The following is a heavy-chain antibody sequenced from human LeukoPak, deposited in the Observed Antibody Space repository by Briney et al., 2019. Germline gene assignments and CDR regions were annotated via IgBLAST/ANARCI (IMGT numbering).Heavy chain of an antibody. CDR3: VRDRFSWGLFPPCDY. CDR1: GFTFSSDA. V-gene: IGHV3-30*04. CDR2: ISYDGSNK. J-gene: IGHJ4*02. Sequence: TGGSLRLSCAASGFTFSSDAMHWVRQAPGKGLEWVAVISYDGSNKYYADSVKGRLTISRDNSKNTLYLQMNSLRAEDTAVYYCVRDRFSWGLFPPCDYWGQGTLLTVSS. D-gene: IGHD2-21*01.